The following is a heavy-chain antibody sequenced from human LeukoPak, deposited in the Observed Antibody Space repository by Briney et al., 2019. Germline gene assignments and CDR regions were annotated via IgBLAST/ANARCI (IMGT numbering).Heavy chain of an antibody. J-gene: IGHJ4*02. Sequence: ASVKVSCKASGYTFTSYGISWVRQAPGQGLEWMGWINPNIGDTNYAQKFQGRVTMTRDTSISTAYMELSRLRFDDTAVYYCARETSGGYFDYWGQGTLVTVPS. CDR2: INPNIGDT. CDR3: ARETSGGYFDY. CDR1: GYTFTSYG. V-gene: IGHV1-2*02. D-gene: IGHD4-23*01.